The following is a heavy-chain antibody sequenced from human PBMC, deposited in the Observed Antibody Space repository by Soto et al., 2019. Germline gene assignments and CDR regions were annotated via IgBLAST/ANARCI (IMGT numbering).Heavy chain of an antibody. V-gene: IGHV3-30*03. D-gene: IGHD4-4*01. J-gene: IGHJ4*02. CDR3: ARSSISDYRGPFDI. Sequence: QVHLVESGGGVVQPGRSLRPSCAASGFSFSSHGMHWVRQAPGQGLEWVAVVTFDGSHQDYADSLKGRFTISRDNSRNMVDLQMNSLREDDTALYFCARSSISDYRGPFDIWGKGIQVTVSS. CDR2: VTFDGSHQ. CDR1: GFSFSSHG.